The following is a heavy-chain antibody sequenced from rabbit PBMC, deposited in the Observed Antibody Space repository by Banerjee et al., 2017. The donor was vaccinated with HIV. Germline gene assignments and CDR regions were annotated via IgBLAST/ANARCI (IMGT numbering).Heavy chain of an antibody. J-gene: IGHJ4*01. D-gene: IGHD6-1*01. CDR2: IYAGSSGST. CDR3: ARRYGGYGYATAFFTL. CDR1: GFSISSSYW. Sequence: QEQLVESGGDLVQPGASLTLTCTASGFSISSSYWISWVRQAPGKGLEWSACIYAGSSGSTYYVSWAKGRFTISKTSSTTVTLQMTSLTAADTATYFCARRYGGYGYATAFFTLWGQGPLVTVS. V-gene: IGHV1S45*01.